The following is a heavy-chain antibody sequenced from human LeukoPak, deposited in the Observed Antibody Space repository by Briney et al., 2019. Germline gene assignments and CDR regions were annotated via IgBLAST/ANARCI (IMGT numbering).Heavy chain of an antibody. CDR2: ISSSSSYI. Sequence: GGSLRLSCAASGFTFSSYSMNWVRQAPGKGLEWVSSISSSSSYIYYADSVKGRFTISRDNAKNSLYLQVNSLRAEDTAVYYCARDLGWELILDYWGQGTLVTVSS. D-gene: IGHD1-26*01. CDR3: ARDLGWELILDY. J-gene: IGHJ4*02. CDR1: GFTFSSYS. V-gene: IGHV3-21*01.